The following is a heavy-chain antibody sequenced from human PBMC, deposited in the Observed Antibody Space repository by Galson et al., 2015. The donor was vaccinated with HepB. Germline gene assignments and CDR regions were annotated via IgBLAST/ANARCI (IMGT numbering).Heavy chain of an antibody. J-gene: IGHJ4*02. D-gene: IGHD1-26*01. CDR3: AKSRDESYYTPGDY. CDR2: ISYDGSNK. Sequence: SLRLSCAASGFTFSSYGMHWVRQAPGKGLEWVAVISYDGSNKYYADSVKGRFTISRDNSKNTLCLQMNSLRAEDTAAYYCAKSRDESYYTPGDYWGQGTLVTVSS. V-gene: IGHV3-30*18. CDR1: GFTFSSYG.